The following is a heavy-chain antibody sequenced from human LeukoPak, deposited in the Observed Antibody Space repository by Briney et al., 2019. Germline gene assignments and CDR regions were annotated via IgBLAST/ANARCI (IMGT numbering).Heavy chain of an antibody. CDR3: ARDLAYYYDSSDPFDY. CDR2: IWYDGSNK. Sequence: GGSLRLSCAASGFTFSSYGMHWVRQAPGKGLEWVAVIWYDGSNKYSADSVKGRFTISRDNSKNTLYLQMNSLRAEDTAVYYCARDLAYYYDSSDPFDYWGQGTLVTVSS. V-gene: IGHV3-33*01. CDR1: GFTFSSYG. D-gene: IGHD3-22*01. J-gene: IGHJ4*02.